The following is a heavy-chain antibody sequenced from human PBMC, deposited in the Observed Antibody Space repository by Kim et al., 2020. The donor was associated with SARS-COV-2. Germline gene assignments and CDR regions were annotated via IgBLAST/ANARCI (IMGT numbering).Heavy chain of an antibody. V-gene: IGHV3-30-3*01. CDR2: ISCDGSNQ. CDR3: ARDAITAYFDF. Sequence: GGSLRLSCAASGFTVSSYSMRWVRQAPGKGLEWVSVISCDGSNQWYEDAVRRLFTTSGNNYNTLYLQMNRLRTDDTAMYYCARDAITAYFDFWGQGTLVTVSS. CDR1: GFTVSSYS. D-gene: IGHD1-20*01. J-gene: IGHJ4*02.